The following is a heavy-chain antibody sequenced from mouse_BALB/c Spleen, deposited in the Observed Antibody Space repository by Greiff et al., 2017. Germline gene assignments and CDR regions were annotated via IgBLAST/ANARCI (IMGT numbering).Heavy chain of an antibody. CDR3: ARGYYFDY. Sequence: QVQLKQPGAELVKPGASVKLSCKASGYTFTSYWMHWVKQRPGQGLEWIGEINPSNGRTNYNEKFKSKATLTVDKSSSTAYMQLSSLTSEDSAVYYCARGYYFDYWGQGTTLTVSS. J-gene: IGHJ2*01. V-gene: IGHV1S81*02. CDR2: INPSNGRT. CDR1: GYTFTSYW.